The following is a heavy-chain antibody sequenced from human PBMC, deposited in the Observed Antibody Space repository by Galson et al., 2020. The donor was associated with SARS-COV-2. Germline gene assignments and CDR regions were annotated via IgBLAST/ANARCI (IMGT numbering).Heavy chain of an antibody. CDR1: GDSVSSNNAA. J-gene: IGHJ6*02. CDR3: ARALLTVTNLLYYYGMVV. V-gene: IGHV6-1*01. Sequence: SQTPSLPCALSGDSVSSNNAAWNWIRQSPSRGLEWLGRPYYRSKWYNDYAVSVKSRITINPDTSKNQFSLQLNSVTPEDTAVYYCARALLTVTNLLYYYGMVVWGQGTTVTVSS. D-gene: IGHD1-7*01. CDR2: PYYRSKWYN.